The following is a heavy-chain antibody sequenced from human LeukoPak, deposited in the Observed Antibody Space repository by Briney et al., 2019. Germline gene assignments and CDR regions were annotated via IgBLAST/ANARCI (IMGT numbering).Heavy chain of an antibody. V-gene: IGHV3-15*01. Sequence: GGSLRLSCAASGFTFSNAWMSWVRQAPGKGLEWVGRIKSRTDGGTTDYAAPVKGRFTISRDDSKNTLYLQMNSLKTEDTAVYYCTTAPRRTLGYCSSTSCLIPDYWGQGTLVTVSS. CDR2: IKSRTDGGTT. CDR1: GFTFSNAW. CDR3: TTAPRRTLGYCSSTSCLIPDY. J-gene: IGHJ4*02. D-gene: IGHD2-2*01.